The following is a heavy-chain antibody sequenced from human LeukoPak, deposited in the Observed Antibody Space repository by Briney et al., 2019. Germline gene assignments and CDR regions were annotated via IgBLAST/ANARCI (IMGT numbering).Heavy chain of an antibody. CDR2: IYYSGTT. Sequence: SETLSLTCAISGGSINNYYWSWIRQPPGKGLEWIGYIYYSGTTNYSPSLNSRVNISLDTVKNQFSLRLSSVTAADTAVYYCARQTAKNVDTARFDSWGQGTLVTVSS. D-gene: IGHD5-18*01. CDR3: ARQTAKNVDTARFDS. J-gene: IGHJ4*02. CDR1: GGSINNYY. V-gene: IGHV4-59*08.